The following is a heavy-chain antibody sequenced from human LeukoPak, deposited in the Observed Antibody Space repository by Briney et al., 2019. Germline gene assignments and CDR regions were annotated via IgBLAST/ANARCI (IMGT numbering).Heavy chain of an antibody. J-gene: IGHJ4*02. CDR1: GFTFSGSA. CDR2: IRSKTNSYAT. V-gene: IGHV3-73*01. Sequence: GGSLRLSCAASGFTFSGSAMYWVRQASGKGLEWVGHIRSKTNSYATIYAASVKGMFPISRDDSKNTAYLQMNSLKTEDTAVYYCTRLHLGWGQGTLVTVSS. D-gene: IGHD1-26*01. CDR3: TRLHLG.